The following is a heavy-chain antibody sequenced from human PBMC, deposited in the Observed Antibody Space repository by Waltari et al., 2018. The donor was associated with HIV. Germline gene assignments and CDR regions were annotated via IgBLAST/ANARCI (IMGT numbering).Heavy chain of an antibody. J-gene: IGHJ4*02. CDR3: VGGAPFAY. V-gene: IGHV3-74*01. CDR1: GFSFSSSW. D-gene: IGHD4-17*01. Sequence: ELQLVESGGGLIQPGGSLSLYCAASGFSFSSSWMHWVRQTPGKGPVWVASINSDASDAQYADSEKGRFNIDRDNAKNMLYLQMNSLRAEDTAIYYCVGGAPFAYWGQGTLVTVSS. CDR2: INSDASDA.